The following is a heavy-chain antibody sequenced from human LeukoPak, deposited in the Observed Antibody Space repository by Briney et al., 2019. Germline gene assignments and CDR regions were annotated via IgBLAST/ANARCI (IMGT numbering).Heavy chain of an antibody. D-gene: IGHD3-22*01. CDR2: IIPIFGTA. V-gene: IGHV1-69*13. Sequence: SVKASCKASGGTFSSYAISWVRQAPGQGLEWMGGIIPIFGTANYAQKFQGRVTITADESTSTAYMELSSLRSEDTAVYYCAGGADYYDSSGYRYVPFDYWGQGTLVTVSS. CDR1: GGTFSSYA. J-gene: IGHJ4*02. CDR3: AGGADYYDSSGYRYVPFDY.